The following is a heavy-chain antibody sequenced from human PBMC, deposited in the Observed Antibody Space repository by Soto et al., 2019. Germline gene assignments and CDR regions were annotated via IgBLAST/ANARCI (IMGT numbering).Heavy chain of an antibody. CDR3: ARQDYSTTWYLNY. J-gene: IGHJ4*02. V-gene: IGHV3-23*01. CDR1: GFTFSAYA. Sequence: EVQLLESGGGVVRPGGSLRLSCAASGFTFSAYAMTWVGQAPGKGLEWVPVISGSAGATYYADSVKGRFTISRDNSKNTLYLQMNSLRAEDTAVYYCARQDYSTTWYLNYWGQGTLVTVSS. CDR2: ISGSAGAT. D-gene: IGHD6-13*01.